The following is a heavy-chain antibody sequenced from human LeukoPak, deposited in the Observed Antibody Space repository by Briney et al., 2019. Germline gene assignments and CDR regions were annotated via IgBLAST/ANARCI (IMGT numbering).Heavy chain of an antibody. J-gene: IGHJ1*01. Sequence: PGRSLRLSCAASGFTFSTYAMHWVRQAPGKGLEWVALISYDESDKNSADSVKGRFTISRDNSKNTLYLQMNSLRAEDTAVYYCARDTLEGRYYDFWSGYAPAEYFQHWGQGTLVTVSS. CDR1: GFTFSTYA. CDR3: ARDTLEGRYYDFWSGYAPAEYFQH. CDR2: ISYDESDK. V-gene: IGHV3-30*03. D-gene: IGHD3-3*01.